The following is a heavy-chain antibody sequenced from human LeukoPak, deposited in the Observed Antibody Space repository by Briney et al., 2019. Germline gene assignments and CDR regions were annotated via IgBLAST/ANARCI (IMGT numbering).Heavy chain of an antibody. J-gene: IGHJ4*02. CDR2: VYSGGST. Sequence: GGSLGLSFAASGFTFSSYAMSWVRQAPGKGLEWVSIVYSGGSTYYADSVKGRFTISRDNSKNTLYLQMSSLRAEDTAVYYCVRAPTVVTCFDYWGQGTLVTLSS. D-gene: IGHD4-23*01. CDR3: VRAPTVVTCFDY. CDR1: GFTFSSYA. V-gene: IGHV3-53*01.